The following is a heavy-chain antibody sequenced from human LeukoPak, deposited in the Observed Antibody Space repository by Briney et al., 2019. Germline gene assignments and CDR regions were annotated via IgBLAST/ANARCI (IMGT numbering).Heavy chain of an antibody. D-gene: IGHD3-22*01. CDR2: IYTSGST. V-gene: IGHV4-61*02. J-gene: IGHJ5*02. Sequence: SETLSLTCTVSGGSISSGIYYWSWIRQPAGKGLEWIGRIYTSGSTNYNPSLKSRVTISVDTSKNQFSLKLSSVTAADTAVYYCVSDSHLNYYDSSGRRPSWFVPWRQGTLVTVSS. CDR3: VSDSHLNYYDSSGRRPSWFVP. CDR1: GGSISSGIYY.